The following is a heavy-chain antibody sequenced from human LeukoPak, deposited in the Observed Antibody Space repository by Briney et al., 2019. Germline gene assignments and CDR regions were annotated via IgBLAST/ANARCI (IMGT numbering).Heavy chain of an antibody. CDR1: GGSISSGGYY. V-gene: IGHV4-31*03. J-gene: IGHJ4*02. CDR2: IYYSGST. CDR3: ARTLVSQLTDY. Sequence: PSETLSLTCTVSGGSISSGGYYWSWIRQHPGKGLEWIGYIYYSGSTYYNPSLKSRVTISVDTSKNQFTLKLSSVTAADTAVYYCARTLVSQLTDYWGQGTLVTVSS. D-gene: IGHD3-9*01.